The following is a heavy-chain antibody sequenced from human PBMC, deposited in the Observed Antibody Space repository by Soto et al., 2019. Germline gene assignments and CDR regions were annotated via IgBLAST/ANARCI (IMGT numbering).Heavy chain of an antibody. Sequence: QVQLVQSGAEVKKPGSSVKVSCKASGGTFSSYAISWVRQAPGQGLEWMGGIIPIFGTANYAQKFQGRVTMTADKSTSKAYMELSSLRSEDPAVYYCARDTRVGQLHGSGYYYYCMDVWGQGTTVTVSS. V-gene: IGHV1-69*06. D-gene: IGHD1-7*01. J-gene: IGHJ6*02. CDR1: GGTFSSYA. CDR2: IIPIFGTA. CDR3: ARDTRVGQLHGSGYYYYCMDV.